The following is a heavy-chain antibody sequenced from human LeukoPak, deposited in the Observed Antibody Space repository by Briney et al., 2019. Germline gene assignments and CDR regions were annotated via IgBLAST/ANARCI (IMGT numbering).Heavy chain of an antibody. J-gene: IGHJ4*02. CDR1: GYTFTGYY. CDR2: INPNSGGT. D-gene: IGHD1-26*01. CDR3: ARGFLLWEPSSSFDY. Sequence: GASVKVSCKASGYTFTGYYMHWVRQAPGQGLEWMGRINPNSGGTNYAQKFQGRVTMTRDTSISTAYMELSRLRSDDTAVYYCARGFLLWEPSSSFDYWGQGTLVTVSS. V-gene: IGHV1-2*06.